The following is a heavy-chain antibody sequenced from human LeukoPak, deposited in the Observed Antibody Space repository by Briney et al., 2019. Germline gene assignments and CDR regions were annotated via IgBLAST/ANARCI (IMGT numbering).Heavy chain of an antibody. Sequence: GGSLRLSCAASGFTFSSYAMSWVRQAPGKGLEWVSAISGSGGSTYYADSVKGRFTISRDNSKNTLYLQMSSLRAEDTAVYYCAKAHWGSGPYYYYYMDVWGKGTTVTVSS. CDR1: GFTFSSYA. CDR3: AKAHWGSGPYYYYYMDV. D-gene: IGHD7-27*01. CDR2: ISGSGGST. J-gene: IGHJ6*03. V-gene: IGHV3-23*01.